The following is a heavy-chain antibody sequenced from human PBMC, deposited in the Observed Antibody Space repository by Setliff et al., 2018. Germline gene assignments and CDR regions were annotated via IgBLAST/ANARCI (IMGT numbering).Heavy chain of an antibody. J-gene: IGHJ5*02. Sequence: LRLSCAASGFTVSSSYMSWVRQAPGKGLEWVSIIYSGGYTNYADSVKGRFTISRDNSKNTLYLQMNSLRSEDTAVYYCARGGIGFSEITISGVALYWFDPWGQGTLVTVSS. CDR1: GFTVSSSY. CDR3: ARGGIGFSEITISGVALYWFDP. D-gene: IGHD3-3*01. V-gene: IGHV3-53*05. CDR2: IYSGGYT.